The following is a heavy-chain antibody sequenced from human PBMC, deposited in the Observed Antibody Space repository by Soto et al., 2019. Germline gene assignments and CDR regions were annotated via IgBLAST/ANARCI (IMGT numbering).Heavy chain of an antibody. CDR3: ARDRRMSTIDY. J-gene: IGHJ4*02. CDR2: IWYDGSNK. V-gene: IGHV3-33*01. D-gene: IGHD2-2*01. CDR1: GFTFSSYG. Sequence: QVQLVESGGGVVQPGKSLRLSCAASGFTFSSYGMHWFRQAPGKGLEWVAVIWYDGSNKYYADSVKGRFTISRDNSKNTLYVQMNSLRAEDTAVYYCARDRRMSTIDYWGQGTLVTVSS.